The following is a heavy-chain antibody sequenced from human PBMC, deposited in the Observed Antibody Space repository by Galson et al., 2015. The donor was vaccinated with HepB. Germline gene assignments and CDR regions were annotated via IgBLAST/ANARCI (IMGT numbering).Heavy chain of an antibody. D-gene: IGHD2-2*01. V-gene: IGHV5-51*03. CDR1: GYSFTSYW. Sequence: QSGAEVKKPGESLKISCKGSGYSFTSYWIGWVRQMPGKGLEWMGIIYPGDSDTRYSPSFQGQVTISADKSISTAYLQWSSLKASDTAMYYCARPYCSSTSCYAYFDYWGQGTLVTVSS. J-gene: IGHJ4*02. CDR2: IYPGDSDT. CDR3: ARPYCSSTSCYAYFDY.